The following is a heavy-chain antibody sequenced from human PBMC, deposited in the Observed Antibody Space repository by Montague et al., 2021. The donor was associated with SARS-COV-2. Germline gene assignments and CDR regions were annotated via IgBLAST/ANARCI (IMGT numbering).Heavy chain of an antibody. Sequence: SETLSLTCTVSGDSISSSSYDRGWIRQPPGKGLEWIGYIYYSGSTNYNPSLKSRVTISVDTSKNQFSLKVRSVTAADTAVYYCARGDYYDSTGYYDYWGQGTLVTVSS. CDR3: ARGDYYDSTGYYDY. D-gene: IGHD3-22*01. V-gene: IGHV4-61*05. CDR2: IYYSGST. J-gene: IGHJ4*01. CDR1: GDSISSSSYD.